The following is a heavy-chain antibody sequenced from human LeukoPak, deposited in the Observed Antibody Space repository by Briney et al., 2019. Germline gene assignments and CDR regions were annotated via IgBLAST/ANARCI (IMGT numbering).Heavy chain of an antibody. J-gene: IGHJ3*02. CDR2: ISSRGTTT. CDR1: GITFSNYE. V-gene: IGHV3-48*03. Sequence: PGGSLRLSCVASGITFSNYEMNWVRQAPGKGLEWVSYISSRGTTTHYADSVKGRFIISRDNAENSLYLQMNSLRVEDTALYHCVRDRGTATVRSFDIWGQGTMVTVSS. D-gene: IGHD4-17*01. CDR3: VRDRGTATVRSFDI.